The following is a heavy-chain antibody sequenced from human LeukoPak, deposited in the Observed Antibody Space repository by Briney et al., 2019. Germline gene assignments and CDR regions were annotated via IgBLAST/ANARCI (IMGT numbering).Heavy chain of an antibody. D-gene: IGHD3-10*01. CDR1: GGTISSYA. Sequence: SVKVSCKASGGTISSYAISWVRQAPGQGLEWMGRIIPIFGTANYAQKFQGRVTITTDESTSTAYMELSSLRSEDTAVYYCARGGITMVRGVIANGGNWFDPWGQGTLVTVSS. J-gene: IGHJ5*02. V-gene: IGHV1-69*05. CDR2: IIPIFGTA. CDR3: ARGGITMVRGVIANGGNWFDP.